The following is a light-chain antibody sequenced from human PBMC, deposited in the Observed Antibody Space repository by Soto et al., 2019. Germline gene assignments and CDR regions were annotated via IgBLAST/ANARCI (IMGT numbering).Light chain of an antibody. V-gene: IGLV1-40*01. Sequence: QSALTQPPSVSGAPGQRVTISCTGSSSNIGAGYDVHWYQQLPGTAPKLLIFRNNNRPSGVPDRFSGSKSGTSASLAITGLQAEDEADYYCQSYDSSLSAYVFATGTKVTV. CDR2: RNN. CDR1: SSNIGAGYD. J-gene: IGLJ1*01. CDR3: QSYDSSLSAYV.